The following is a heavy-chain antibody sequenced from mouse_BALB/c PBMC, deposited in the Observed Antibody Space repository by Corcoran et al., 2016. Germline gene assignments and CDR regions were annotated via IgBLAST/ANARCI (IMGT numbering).Heavy chain of an antibody. Sequence: QIQLVQSGPELKKPGETVKISCKASGYTFTNYGMNWVKQAPGKGLKWMGWINTYTGEPTYADDFNGRFAFSLETSASTAYLQINNLKNEDTATYFCAKYYRDAMDYWGQGPSVTVSS. CDR1: GYTFTNYG. D-gene: IGHD2-12*01. CDR2: INTYTGEP. CDR3: AKYYRDAMDY. V-gene: IGHV9-3-1*01. J-gene: IGHJ4*01.